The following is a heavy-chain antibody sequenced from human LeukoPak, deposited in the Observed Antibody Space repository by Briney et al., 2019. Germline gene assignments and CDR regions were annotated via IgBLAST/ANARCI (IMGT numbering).Heavy chain of an antibody. D-gene: IGHD3-10*02. CDR1: GGSFSGYH. V-gene: IGHV4-34*12. CDR2: IFYSGST. Sequence: SETLSLTCAVYGGSFSGYHWSWIRQPPGKGLEWIASIFYSGSTYHNPSLKSRVTISVDTSKSQFSLKLSSVTAADTAVYFCARHPLKAYVSDWFDPWGQGTLVTVSS. J-gene: IGHJ5*02. CDR3: ARHPLKAYVSDWFDP.